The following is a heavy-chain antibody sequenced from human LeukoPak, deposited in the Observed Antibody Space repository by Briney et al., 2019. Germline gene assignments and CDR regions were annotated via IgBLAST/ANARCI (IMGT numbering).Heavy chain of an antibody. V-gene: IGHV4-39*01. CDR1: GGSISSSSYY. J-gene: IGHJ5*02. Sequence: ASETLSLTCTVSGGSISSSSYYWGWIRQPPGKGLERIGSMYHSGSTYYNPSLKSRVTTSVDTSKNQFSLELSSVTAADTAVYYCTRHRYYNILTDNWFDPWGQGTLVTVSS. CDR2: MYHSGST. D-gene: IGHD3-9*01. CDR3: TRHRYYNILTDNWFDP.